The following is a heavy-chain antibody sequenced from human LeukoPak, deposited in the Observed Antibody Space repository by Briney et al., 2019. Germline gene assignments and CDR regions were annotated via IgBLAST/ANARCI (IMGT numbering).Heavy chain of an antibody. Sequence: GGSLRLSCAASGFTFSTYSMNWVRQAPGKGLEWVAVISYDGSNKYYADSVKGRFTISRDNSKNTLYLQMNSLRAEDTAVYYCARDWHDTHIYYDSSRFSFDYWGQGTLVTVSS. D-gene: IGHD3-22*01. J-gene: IGHJ4*02. CDR1: GFTFSTYS. V-gene: IGHV3-30*03. CDR2: ISYDGSNK. CDR3: ARDWHDTHIYYDSSRFSFDY.